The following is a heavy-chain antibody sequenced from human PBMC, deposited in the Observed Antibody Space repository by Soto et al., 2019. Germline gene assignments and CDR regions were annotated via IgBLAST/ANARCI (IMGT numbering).Heavy chain of an antibody. D-gene: IGHD6-19*01. CDR1: GCTFSNFD. CDR2: IGTAGDT. CDR3: ARERFIAVAGTGGMDV. Sequence: GLPLRLSWAASGCTFSNFDMRLILQAKGKGLEWVSAIGTAGDTYYPGSVKGRFTISRENAKNSLYLQMNSLRAGDTAVYYCARERFIAVAGTGGMDVWGQGTTVTVSS. V-gene: IGHV3-13*04. J-gene: IGHJ6*02.